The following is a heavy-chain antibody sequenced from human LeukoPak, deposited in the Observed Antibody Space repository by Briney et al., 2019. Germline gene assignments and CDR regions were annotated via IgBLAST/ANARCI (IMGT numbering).Heavy chain of an antibody. CDR2: IYHSGST. J-gene: IGHJ4*02. CDR3: ARVKMRFLEWLLYFDY. V-gene: IGHV4-38-2*02. Sequence: SETLSLTCTVSGYSISSGYYWGWIRQPPGKGLEWIGSIYHSGSTYYNPSLKSRVTISVDTSKNQFSLKLSSVTAADTAVYYCARVKMRFLEWLLYFDYWGQGTLVTVSS. CDR1: GYSISSGYY. D-gene: IGHD3-3*01.